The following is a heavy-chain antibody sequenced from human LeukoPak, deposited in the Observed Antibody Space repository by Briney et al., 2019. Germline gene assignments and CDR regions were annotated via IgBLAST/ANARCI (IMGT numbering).Heavy chain of an antibody. CDR2: IKQDGSEK. V-gene: IGHV3-7*01. Sequence: GGSLRLSCAASGFTFSSYWMSWVRQAPGKGLEWVANIKQDGSEKYYVDSVKGRFTISRDNAKNSLYLQMNSLRAEDTAVYYCARGGIAVRDWFDPWGQGTLVTVSS. CDR3: ARGGIAVRDWFDP. D-gene: IGHD6-19*01. J-gene: IGHJ5*02. CDR1: GFTFSSYW.